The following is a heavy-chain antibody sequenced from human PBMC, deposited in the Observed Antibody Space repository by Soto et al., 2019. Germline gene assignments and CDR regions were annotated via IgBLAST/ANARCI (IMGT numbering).Heavy chain of an antibody. CDR2: ISSSSSYI. CDR3: ARESRFLEWLSLNWFDP. J-gene: IGHJ5*02. D-gene: IGHD3-3*01. V-gene: IGHV3-21*01. Sequence: GGSLSLSCTASGFNFSSYSMNWVRQAAGKGLEWVSSISSSSSYIYYADSVKGRFTISRDNAKNSLYLQMNSLRDEDTAVYYCARESRFLEWLSLNWFDPWGQGTLVTVSS. CDR1: GFNFSSYS.